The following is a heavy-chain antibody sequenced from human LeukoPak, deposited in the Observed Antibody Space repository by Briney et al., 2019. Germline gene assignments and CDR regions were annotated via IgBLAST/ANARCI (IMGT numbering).Heavy chain of an antibody. V-gene: IGHV3-23*01. CDR2: IDPSGTCT. CDR3: AKGPERSDRGYSDY. Sequence: GGSLRLSCAASGFTFRNYAMSWVRQAPGKGLEWVSGIDPSGTCTYYADTVKGRFTISRDNSKNTLYLQLNSLRAEDTAAYYCAKGPERSDRGYSDYWGQGTLVTVSS. D-gene: IGHD1-14*01. J-gene: IGHJ4*02. CDR1: GFTFRNYA.